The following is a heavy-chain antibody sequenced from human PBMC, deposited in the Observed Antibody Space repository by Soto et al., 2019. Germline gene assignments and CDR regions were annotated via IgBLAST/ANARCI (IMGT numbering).Heavy chain of an antibody. Sequence: AATLSLTCSFSAHSTNSGYHWVWIRQPPGKGLEWIGSIFYNGNTYYNPSLKSRVTISVDTSKNQFSLRLASVTAADTAFYFCGSVRPSRYVLSWGQGTLVSVSS. CDR1: AHSTNSGYH. CDR2: IFYNGNT. CDR3: GSVRPSRYVLS. D-gene: IGHD2-2*01. V-gene: IGHV4-38-2*01. J-gene: IGHJ5*02.